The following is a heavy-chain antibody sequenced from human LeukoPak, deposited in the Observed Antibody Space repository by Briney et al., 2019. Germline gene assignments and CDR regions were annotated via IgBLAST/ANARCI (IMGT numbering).Heavy chain of an antibody. Sequence: SETLSLTCSVSGAPTTNYYWSWIRQSPGKGLEWIGYHHYSGGTNYKASLKSRVTISIDTTRNQFSLTVTSVTAADMAVYYCARAPNYYYMDVWGKGTTVTVSS. CDR1: GAPTTNYY. V-gene: IGHV4-59*01. J-gene: IGHJ6*03. CDR2: HHYSGGT. D-gene: IGHD2-8*01. CDR3: ARAPNYYYMDV.